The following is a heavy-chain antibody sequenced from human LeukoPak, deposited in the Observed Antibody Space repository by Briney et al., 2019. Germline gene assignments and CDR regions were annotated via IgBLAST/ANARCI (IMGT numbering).Heavy chain of an antibody. CDR2: MNPNSGTT. CDR1: GYTFTSYD. CDR3: ARAPRNWGFDY. D-gene: IGHD7-27*01. J-gene: IGHJ4*02. V-gene: IGHV1-8*01. Sequence: ASVRVSCKASGYTFTSYDFNWVRQAPGQGPEWIGWMNPNSGTTGYAQKFQGRVTMTRDTSISTAYMDLSSLRSEDTAAYYCARAPRNWGFDYWGQGTLVTVSS.